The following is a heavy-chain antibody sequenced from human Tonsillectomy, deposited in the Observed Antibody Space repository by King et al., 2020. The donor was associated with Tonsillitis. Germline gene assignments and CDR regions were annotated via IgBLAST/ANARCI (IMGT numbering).Heavy chain of an antibody. V-gene: IGHV1-69*01. J-gene: IGHJ6*02. D-gene: IGHD5-18*01. CDR2: TIPIFGTA. CDR3: AGDSGAMVSTGGGMDV. Sequence: VQLVESGAEVKKPGSSVKVSCKASGGTFSTYAISWVRQAPGQGLEWMGGTIPIFGTANYVEKFQGRVTITADESTSTAYMELSSLRSEDTAVDYCAGDSGAMVSTGGGMDVWGQGTTVTVSS. CDR1: GGTFSTYA.